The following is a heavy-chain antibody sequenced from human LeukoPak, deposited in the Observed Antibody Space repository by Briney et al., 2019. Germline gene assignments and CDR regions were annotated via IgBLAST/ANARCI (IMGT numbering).Heavy chain of an antibody. CDR3: ARGSGSSSSFERTQEFDY. J-gene: IGHJ4*02. D-gene: IGHD6-6*01. CDR1: GFTFTTFA. CDR2: IFPSGGEI. V-gene: IGHV3-23*01. Sequence: GGSLRPSCAPSGFTFTTFAMIWVRQPPGGGLECDSSIFPSGGEIHHAASGRGRPTISRDQSKRTLSLQMTSLRAQETAVYYCARGSGSSSSFERTQEFDYWGEGTLVTVSS.